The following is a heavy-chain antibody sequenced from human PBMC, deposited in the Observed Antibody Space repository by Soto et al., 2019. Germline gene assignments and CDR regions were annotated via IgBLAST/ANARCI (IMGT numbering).Heavy chain of an antibody. CDR2: IYPSDSDT. Sequence: AEALKISCKGSGYNFAGYWIAWVRQMPGKGLELMGIIYPSDSDTRYRPSFQGQVTISADKSISSAYLQWSSLRASDTAMYYGARGGVSTRTFDDWGQGTPVTVFS. V-gene: IGHV5-51*01. J-gene: IGHJ4*02. CDR1: GYNFAGYW. CDR3: ARGGVSTRTFDD. D-gene: IGHD3-3*01.